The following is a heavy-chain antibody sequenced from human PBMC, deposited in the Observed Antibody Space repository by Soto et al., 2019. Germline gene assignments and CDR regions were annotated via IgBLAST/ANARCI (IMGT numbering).Heavy chain of an antibody. D-gene: IGHD2-15*01. CDR1: GYTLTELS. CDR2: FDPEDGET. CDR3: ATDILSCASCYLYYFDY. J-gene: IGHJ4*02. Sequence: ASVKVSCKVSGYTLTELSMHWVRQAPGKGLEWMGGFDPEDGETIYAQKFQGRVTMTEDTSTDTAYMELSSLRSEDTAVYYCATDILSCASCYLYYFDYWGQGTLVTVSS. V-gene: IGHV1-24*01.